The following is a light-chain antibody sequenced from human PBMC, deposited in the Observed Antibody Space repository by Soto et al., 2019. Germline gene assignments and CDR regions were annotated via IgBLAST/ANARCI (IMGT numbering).Light chain of an antibody. CDR2: DAS. Sequence: VVLTQSPATLSLSPGERATLSFMTSLSVIVYLDWYQQKPGQAPRLLISDASNRATGIPARFSGSGSGTDFTLTISSLEPEDFAVYYCHQRQYWPPITFGQGTRLEIK. J-gene: IGKJ5*01. CDR1: LSVIVY. CDR3: HQRQYWPPIT. V-gene: IGKV3-11*01.